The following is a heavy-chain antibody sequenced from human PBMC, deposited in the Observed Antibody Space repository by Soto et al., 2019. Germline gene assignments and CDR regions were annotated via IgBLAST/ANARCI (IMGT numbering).Heavy chain of an antibody. D-gene: IGHD6-13*01. J-gene: IGHJ4*02. Sequence: PSETLSLTCTVSGGSISSYYWSWIRQPPGKGLEWIGYIYYSGSTNYNPSLKSRVTISVDTSNNQFSLKLSSVTAADTAVYYCARHAGGFVAAAASRRYYFAYWGQGTLVTVSS. CDR2: IYYSGST. CDR3: ARHAGGFVAAAASRRYYFAY. V-gene: IGHV4-59*01. CDR1: GGSISSYY.